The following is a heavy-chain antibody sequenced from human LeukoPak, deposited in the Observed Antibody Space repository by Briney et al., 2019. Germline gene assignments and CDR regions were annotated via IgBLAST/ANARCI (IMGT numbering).Heavy chain of an antibody. D-gene: IGHD3-22*01. V-gene: IGHV3-48*02. Sequence: GESLKISCAASGFIFSDYNMNWVRQAPGKGLEWVSYISSGGSTIYYGDSVKGRFTISRDNVKNSVYLQMNGLTDEDTAVYYCAREPPGNYDSSGDYYAYFDWWGQGTLVTVSS. CDR1: GFIFSDYN. CDR2: ISSGGSTI. CDR3: AREPPGNYDSSGDYYAYFDW. J-gene: IGHJ4*02.